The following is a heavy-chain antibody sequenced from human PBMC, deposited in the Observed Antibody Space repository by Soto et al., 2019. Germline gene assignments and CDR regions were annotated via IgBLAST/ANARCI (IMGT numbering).Heavy chain of an antibody. D-gene: IGHD3-3*01. CDR3: ASWGRNYDFWSGYYENWYFDL. V-gene: IGHV5-51*01. CDR1: GYSFTSYW. CDR2: IYPGDSDT. J-gene: IGHJ2*01. Sequence: GESLKISCKGSGYSFTSYWIGWVRQMPGKGLEWMGIIYPGDSDTRYSPSFQGQVTISADKSISTAYLQWSSLKASDTAMYYCASWGRNYDFWSGYYENWYFDLWGRGTLVTVS.